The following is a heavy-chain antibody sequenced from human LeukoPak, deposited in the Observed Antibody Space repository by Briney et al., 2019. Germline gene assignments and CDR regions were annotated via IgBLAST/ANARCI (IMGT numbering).Heavy chain of an antibody. CDR1: GYTFTGYY. D-gene: IGHD2-2*01. CDR2: INPNSGGT. V-gene: IGHV1-2*02. CDR3: ARDSSYRTDNWFDP. J-gene: IGHJ5*02. Sequence: GASVKVSFKASGYTFTGYYMHWVRQAPGQGLEWMGWINPNSGGTNYAQKFQGRVTMTRDTSISTAYMELSRLRSDDTAVYYCARDSSYRTDNWFDPWGQGTLVTVSS.